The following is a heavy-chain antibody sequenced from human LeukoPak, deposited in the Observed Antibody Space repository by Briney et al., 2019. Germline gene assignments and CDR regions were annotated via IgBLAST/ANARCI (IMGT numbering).Heavy chain of an antibody. J-gene: IGHJ4*02. D-gene: IGHD3-10*01. CDR1: GGSISSSSYY. V-gene: IGHV4-39*07. CDR2: IYYSGST. Sequence: SETLSLTCTVSGGSISSSSYYWGWIRQPPGKGLEWIGSIYYSGSTYYNPSLKSRVTISVDTSKNQFSLKLSSVTAADTAVYYCAREGRSLWFGELSMGGVDYWGQGTLVTVSS. CDR3: AREGRSLWFGELSMGGVDY.